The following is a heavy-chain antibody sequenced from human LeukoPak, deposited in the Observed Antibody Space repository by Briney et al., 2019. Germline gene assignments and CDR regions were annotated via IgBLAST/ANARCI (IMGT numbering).Heavy chain of an antibody. Sequence: ASVKVSCKASVYTFTNYAMNWVRQAPGQGLEWMGWINPNTGNPTYAQGFTGRFVFSLDTSVTTTYLQISGLKAEDTAVYYCARAYQRLGGLSFPDSWGQGTLVTVSS. CDR1: VYTFTNYA. CDR2: INPNTGNP. J-gene: IGHJ5*01. V-gene: IGHV7-4-1*02. CDR3: ARAYQRLGGLSFPDS. D-gene: IGHD3-16*02.